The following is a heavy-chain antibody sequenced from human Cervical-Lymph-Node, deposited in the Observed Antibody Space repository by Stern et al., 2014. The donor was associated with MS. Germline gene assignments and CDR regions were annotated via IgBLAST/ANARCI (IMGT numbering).Heavy chain of an antibody. CDR3: ARINGGADGTGVDY. Sequence: QVTLRESGPALVKPTQTLTLTCTFSGFSLRTSGMYVSWVRQFPGKALEWLASIDWKGDNSYATSLRPRLSISKVTSKNQVILTMTNMDPVDTGTYYCARINGGADGTGVDYWGQGTLVTVSS. V-gene: IGHV2-70*20. J-gene: IGHJ4*02. CDR1: GFSLRTSGMY. CDR2: IDWKGDN. D-gene: IGHD1/OR15-1a*01.